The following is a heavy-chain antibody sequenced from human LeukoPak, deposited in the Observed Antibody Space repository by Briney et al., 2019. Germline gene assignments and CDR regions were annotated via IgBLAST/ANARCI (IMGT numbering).Heavy chain of an antibody. D-gene: IGHD1-26*01. CDR3: ARGGSPPEALGDALNI. CDR1: GFTFSSYS. J-gene: IGHJ3*02. V-gene: IGHV3-21*01. Sequence: GGSLRLSCAASGFTFSSYSMNWVRQAPGKGLEWVSSISSSSSYIYYADSVKGRFTISRDNAKNSLYLQMNSLRAEDTAVYYCARGGSPPEALGDALNIWGQGTMVTVSS. CDR2: ISSSSSYI.